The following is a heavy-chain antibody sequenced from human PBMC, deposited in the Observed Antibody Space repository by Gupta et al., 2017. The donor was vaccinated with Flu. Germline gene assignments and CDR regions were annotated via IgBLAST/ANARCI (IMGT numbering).Heavy chain of an antibody. D-gene: IGHD4-17*01. V-gene: IGHV3-30*18. Sequence: QVQLVESGGGVVQPGRSLRLSCAASGFTFSSYGMHWVRQAPGKGLEWVAVISYDGSNKYYADSVKGRFTISRDNSKNTLYLQMNSLRAEDTAVYYCAKDLLRSPPYYYYGMDVWGQGTTVTVSS. CDR3: AKDLLRSPPYYYYGMDV. J-gene: IGHJ6*02. CDR2: ISYDGSNK. CDR1: GFTFSSYG.